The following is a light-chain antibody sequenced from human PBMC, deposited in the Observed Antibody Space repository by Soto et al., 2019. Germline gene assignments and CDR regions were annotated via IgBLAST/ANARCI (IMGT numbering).Light chain of an antibody. CDR1: QSVSSSS. Sequence: EIVLTQSPGTLSLPPGERATLSCRASQSVSSSSLAWYQHKPGRAPRLLIYDAFSRATDIPDRFSGSGSGTDFTLTISRLEPEDFAVYYCQHYGSSPPKYTFGQGTKLEI. CDR3: QHYGSSPPKYT. CDR2: DAF. J-gene: IGKJ2*01. V-gene: IGKV3-20*01.